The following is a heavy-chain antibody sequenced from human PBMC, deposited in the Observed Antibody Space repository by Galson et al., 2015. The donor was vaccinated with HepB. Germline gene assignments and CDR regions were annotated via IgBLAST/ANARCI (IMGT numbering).Heavy chain of an antibody. V-gene: IGHV3-30*18. D-gene: IGHD2-15*01. Sequence: SLRLSCAASGFTFSSYGMHWVRQAPGKGLEWVAVISYDGSNKYYADSVKGRFTISRDNSKNTLDLQMNSLRPEDTAVYFCAKPKTDSCSFDAFDIWGQGTMVTVSS. J-gene: IGHJ3*02. CDR3: AKPKTDSCSFDAFDI. CDR2: ISYDGSNK. CDR1: GFTFSSYG.